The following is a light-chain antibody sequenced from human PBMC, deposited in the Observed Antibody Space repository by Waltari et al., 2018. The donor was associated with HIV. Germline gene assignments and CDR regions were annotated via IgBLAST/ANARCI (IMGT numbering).Light chain of an antibody. CDR3: QQYYSTPWT. Sequence: DIVMTQSPDSLAVSLGERATINCKSSQSVLYRSNNKEYLAWYQHKPGQPPKLLLYWASTRESEVPDRFSGSGSGTDFTLTISGLQAEDVAVYYCQQYYSTPWTFGQGTRVEIK. J-gene: IGKJ1*01. V-gene: IGKV4-1*01. CDR1: QSVLYRSNNKEY. CDR2: WAS.